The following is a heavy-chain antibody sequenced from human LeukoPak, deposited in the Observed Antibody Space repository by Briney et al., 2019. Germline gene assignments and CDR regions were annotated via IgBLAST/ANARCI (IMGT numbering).Heavy chain of an antibody. V-gene: IGHV4-59*01. CDR1: GGSISSYY. D-gene: IGHD4-23*01. J-gene: IGHJ3*02. CDR3: ARTLISTVVTPGEAFDI. Sequence: SETLSLTCTVSGGSISSYYWSWIRQPPGEGLEWIGYIYYSGSTNYNPSLKSRVTISVDTSKNQFSLKLSSVTAADTAVYYCARTLISTVVTPGEAFDIWGQGTMVTVSS. CDR2: IYYSGST.